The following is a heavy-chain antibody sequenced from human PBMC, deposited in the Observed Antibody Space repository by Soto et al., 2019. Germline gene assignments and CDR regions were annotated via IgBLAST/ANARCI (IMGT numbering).Heavy chain of an antibody. D-gene: IGHD3-9*01. J-gene: IGHJ5*02. CDR3: AREYYDILTGYNTWFDP. Sequence: SETLSLTCTVSGGSISSYYWSWIRQPPGKGLEWIGYIYYSGSTNYNPSLKSRVTISVDTSKNQFSLKLSSVTAADTAVYYCAREYYDILTGYNTWFDPWGQGTQVTVSS. CDR2: IYYSGST. V-gene: IGHV4-59*12. CDR1: GGSISSYY.